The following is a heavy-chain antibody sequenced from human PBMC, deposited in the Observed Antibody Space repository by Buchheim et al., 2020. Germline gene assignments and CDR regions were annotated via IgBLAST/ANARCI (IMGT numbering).Heavy chain of an antibody. Sequence: EVQVVESGGGLVQPGGSLRLSCAVSGFALSSYFMSWVRQAPEKGLEWVAKINKDGSEEYYLDSVKGRFAISRDNAKNPLYLQLNSLRVEDTAIYYCVRGGWFPDYWGQGTL. CDR3: VRGGWFPDY. D-gene: IGHD6-19*01. CDR1: GFALSSYF. J-gene: IGHJ4*02. CDR2: INKDGSEE. V-gene: IGHV3-7*01.